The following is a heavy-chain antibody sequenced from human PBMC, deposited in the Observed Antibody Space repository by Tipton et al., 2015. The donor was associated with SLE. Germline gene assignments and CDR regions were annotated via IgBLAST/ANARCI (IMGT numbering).Heavy chain of an antibody. J-gene: IGHJ4*02. Sequence: LRLSCTVSGGSIRSYYWSWIRQAPGKGLEWIGYIYDSENTNYNPSLKSRVTISSDTPKNQISLQLNSVTPEDTAVYYCTRDSSISTGGDYFDYWGQGTLVTVSS. CDR2: IYDSENT. V-gene: IGHV4-59*12. CDR3: TRDSSISTGGDYFDY. CDR1: GGSIRSYY. D-gene: IGHD6-13*01.